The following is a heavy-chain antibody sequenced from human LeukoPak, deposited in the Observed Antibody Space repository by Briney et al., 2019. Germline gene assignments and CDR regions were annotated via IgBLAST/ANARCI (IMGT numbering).Heavy chain of an antibody. CDR3: ASLLTPYHGSGGGGVDV. D-gene: IGHD3-10*01. Sequence: GGSLRLPCAASGFTFSTHWMYWVRQAPGKELVWVSRISGDGSMTSYADSVKGRFTISRDNAKDTLFLQMTSLRVEDTAVYSCASLLTPYHGSGGGGVDVWGQGTTVTVSS. V-gene: IGHV3-74*01. CDR2: ISGDGSMT. CDR1: GFTFSTHW. J-gene: IGHJ6*02.